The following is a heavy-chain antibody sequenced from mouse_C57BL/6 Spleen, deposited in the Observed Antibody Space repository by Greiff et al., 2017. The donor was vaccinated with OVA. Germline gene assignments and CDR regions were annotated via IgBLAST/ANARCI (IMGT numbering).Heavy chain of an antibody. V-gene: IGHV1-52*01. J-gene: IGHJ4*01. CDR2: IDPSDIET. CDR3: AREDSNYDWAMDY. CDR1: GYTFTSYW. Sequence: VQLQQPGAELVRPGSSVKLSCKASGYTFTSYWMHWVKQRPIQGLEWIGNIDPSDIETHYNQKVKDKATLTVDKSSSTAYMQLSSLTAEDSAVYYCAREDSNYDWAMDYWGQGTSVTVSS. D-gene: IGHD2-5*01.